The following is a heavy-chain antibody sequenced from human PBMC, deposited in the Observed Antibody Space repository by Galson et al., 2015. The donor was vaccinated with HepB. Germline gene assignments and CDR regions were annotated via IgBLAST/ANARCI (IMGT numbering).Heavy chain of an antibody. Sequence: ETLSLTCTVSGGSISSSSYYWGWLRQPPGKGLEWIGSFYYTGNTHYNPSLKSRVTISGDTSKNQFSLKLNSVTAADTAVYYCARHESESKTYAADNWGQGTLFTVSS. V-gene: IGHV4-39*01. CDR2: FYYTGNT. CDR1: GGSISSSSYY. CDR3: ARHESESKTYAADN. D-gene: IGHD2-2*01. J-gene: IGHJ4*02.